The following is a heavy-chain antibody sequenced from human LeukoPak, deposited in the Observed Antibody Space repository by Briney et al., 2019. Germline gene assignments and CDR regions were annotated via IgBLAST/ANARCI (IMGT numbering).Heavy chain of an antibody. CDR3: AKVPNYYDTTTYYG. Sequence: GGSLRLSCAASGFTFSDYAMSWVRQAPGEGLEWVSAISSSGRGGSTYYADSVKGRFTISRDTSKNTLYLQMSSLRVEDTAVYYCAKVPNYYDTTTYYGWGQGTLVTVSS. CDR2: ISSSGRGGST. D-gene: IGHD3-22*01. J-gene: IGHJ4*02. V-gene: IGHV3-23*01. CDR1: GFTFSDYA.